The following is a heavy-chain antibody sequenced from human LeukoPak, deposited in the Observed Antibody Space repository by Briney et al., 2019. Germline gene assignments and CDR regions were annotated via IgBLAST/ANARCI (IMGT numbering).Heavy chain of an antibody. CDR1: GFTFGDYA. J-gene: IGHJ4*02. CDR2: IRTKGYGGTT. CDR3: TRDDRYCSTTSCSYFDY. V-gene: IGHV3-49*03. D-gene: IGHD2-2*01. Sequence: GGSLRLSCTASGFTFGDYAMSWFRQAPGKGLEWVGFIRTKGYGGTTEYAASVKGRFTISRDDSKSIAYLQMNSLKTEDTAAYYCTRDDRYCSTTSCSYFDYWGQGTLVTVSS.